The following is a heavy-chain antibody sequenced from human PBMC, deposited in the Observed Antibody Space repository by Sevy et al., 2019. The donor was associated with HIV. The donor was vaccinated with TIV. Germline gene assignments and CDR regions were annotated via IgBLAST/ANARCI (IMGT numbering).Heavy chain of an antibody. D-gene: IGHD3-3*01. Sequence: SETLSLTCAVYGGSFSGYYWSWIRQPPGKGLEWIGEIDHSGSTNYNPSLKSRVTTSVDTSKNQFSLKLSSVTAADTALYYCARGRVAAPTLTSVFGVADGTYFAYWGQGTQVTVSS. CDR1: GGSFSGYY. V-gene: IGHV4-34*01. J-gene: IGHJ4*02. CDR3: ARGRVAAPTLTSVFGVADGTYFAY. CDR2: IDHSGST.